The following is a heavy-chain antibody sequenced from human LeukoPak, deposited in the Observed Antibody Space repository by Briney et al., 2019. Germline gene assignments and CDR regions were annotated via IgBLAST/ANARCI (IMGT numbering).Heavy chain of an antibody. Sequence: KPSETLSLTCTVSGYSITTNYYWAWIRQSPGTGLEWIGRVYHNGETYYNPSLKSRVIISVDTSKNEFSLRLTSVTAADTAVYYCVTPRSWELSDMAVWGKGTTVIVSS. J-gene: IGHJ6*03. CDR1: GYSITTNYY. D-gene: IGHD1-26*01. V-gene: IGHV4-38-2*02. CDR3: VTPRSWELSDMAV. CDR2: VYHNGET.